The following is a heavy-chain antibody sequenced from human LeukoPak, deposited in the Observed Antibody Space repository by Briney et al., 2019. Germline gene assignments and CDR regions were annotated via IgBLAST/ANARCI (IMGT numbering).Heavy chain of an antibody. CDR2: IKGDGSDK. D-gene: IGHD6-19*01. CDR1: GFSISDYW. Sequence: GGSLRLSCAVSGFSISDYWMAWVRQAPGKGLECVANIKGDGSDKNYVDSVKGRFTISRDNAKNSLYLQMNSLRVEDTAVYYCVRQAGVSWGQGTLVTVSS. CDR3: VRQAGVS. J-gene: IGHJ5*01. V-gene: IGHV3-7*01.